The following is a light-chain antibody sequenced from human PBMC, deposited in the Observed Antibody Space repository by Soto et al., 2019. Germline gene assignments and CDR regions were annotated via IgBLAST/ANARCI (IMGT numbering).Light chain of an antibody. V-gene: IGLV2-8*01. Sequence: QSVLTQPPSASASPGQSVTIPCTGTYSDIGAYNYVSWYQQRPGEAPKLIIYEVSKRPSGVPDRIVASKSGNTASLTVSGLQADDEANYYCSSFKGTNSFVFGTGTKVTVL. CDR2: EVS. CDR1: YSDIGAYNY. CDR3: SSFKGTNSFV. J-gene: IGLJ1*01.